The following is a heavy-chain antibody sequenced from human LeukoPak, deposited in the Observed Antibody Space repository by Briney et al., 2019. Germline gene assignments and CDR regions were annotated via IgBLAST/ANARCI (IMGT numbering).Heavy chain of an antibody. V-gene: IGHV1-24*01. CDR2: FDPEDDET. J-gene: IGHJ4*02. CDR1: GYTLTELS. CDR3: ATDLVGGRGFDY. D-gene: IGHD3-10*01. Sequence: VASVKVSRKFSGYTLTELSMHWVRLAPGTGLGWMGGFDPEDDETIYAQKFQGRVTMTEDTSIETAYMELSSLRTEDTAVYYCATDLVGGRGFDYWGQGTLVTVSS.